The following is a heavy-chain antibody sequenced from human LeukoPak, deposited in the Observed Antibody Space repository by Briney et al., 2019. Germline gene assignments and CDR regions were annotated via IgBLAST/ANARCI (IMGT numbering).Heavy chain of an antibody. V-gene: IGHV3-7*01. J-gene: IGHJ5*02. CDR3: ARVGYCSGGSCYRWFDP. D-gene: IGHD2-15*01. CDR2: IKQDGSEK. CDR1: GFTFSSYW. Sequence: PGGSLRLSCAASGFTFSSYWMSWVRQAPGKGLEWVANIKQDGSEKYYVDSVKGRFTISRDNAKNSLYLQMNSLRAEDTAVYYCARVGYCSGGSCYRWFDPWGQGTLVTVSS.